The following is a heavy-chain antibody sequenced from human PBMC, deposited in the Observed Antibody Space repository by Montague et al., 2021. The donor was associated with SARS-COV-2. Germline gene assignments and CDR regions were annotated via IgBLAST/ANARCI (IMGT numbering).Heavy chain of an antibody. CDR2: ISGSGGST. Sequence: SLRLSCAASGFTFSSYAMSWVRQAPGKGLEWVSAISGSGGSTYYADSVKGRFTISRDNSKNTLYLQMNSLRAEDTAVYYCAKDSSIVATTLWAYNWFDPWGQGTRVTVSS. CDR3: AKDSSIVATTLWAYNWFDP. D-gene: IGHD5-12*01. V-gene: IGHV3-23*01. CDR1: GFTFSSYA. J-gene: IGHJ5*02.